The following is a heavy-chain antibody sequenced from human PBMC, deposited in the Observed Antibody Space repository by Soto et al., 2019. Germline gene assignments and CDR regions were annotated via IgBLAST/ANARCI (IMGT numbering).Heavy chain of an antibody. CDR1: GYTFTSYG. V-gene: IGHV1-46*01. Sequence: ASVKVSCKASGYTFTSYGISWVRQAPGQGLEWMGIINPSGGSTSYAQKFQGRVTMTRDTSTSTLYMALSSLRSEDTAVYYCASGGRATPGSGLYDYWGQGTLVTVSS. CDR2: INPSGGST. J-gene: IGHJ4*02. CDR3: ASGGRATPGSGLYDY. D-gene: IGHD2-15*01.